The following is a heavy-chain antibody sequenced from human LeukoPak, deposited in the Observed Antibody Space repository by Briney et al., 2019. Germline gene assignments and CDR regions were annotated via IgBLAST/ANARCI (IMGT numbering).Heavy chain of an antibody. CDR2: IYPGDSDT. CDR1: GYSFTSYW. D-gene: IGHD3-22*01. CDR3: ARKGYYYDSSGYYHSAFDI. J-gene: IGHJ3*02. V-gene: IGHV5-51*01. Sequence: GEPLKISCQGSGYSFTSYWIGWVRQMPGKGLEWMGIIYPGDSDTRYSPSFQGQVTISADKSISTAYLQWSSLKASDTAMYYCARKGYYYDSSGYYHSAFDIWGQGTMVTVSS.